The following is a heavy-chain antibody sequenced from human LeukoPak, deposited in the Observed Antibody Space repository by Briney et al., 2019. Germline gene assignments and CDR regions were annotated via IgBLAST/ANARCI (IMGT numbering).Heavy chain of an antibody. Sequence: GGSLRLSCASSGFTFSSYGMNWVRQAPGKGLEWVSYISSSSYSLYYADSVKGRFAISRDNAKNSLYLQMNSLRLEDTAVYYCAAGTAADFWGQGTLVTVSS. CDR2: ISSSSYSL. V-gene: IGHV3-48*01. D-gene: IGHD6-13*01. CDR3: AAGTAADF. CDR1: GFTFSSYG. J-gene: IGHJ4*02.